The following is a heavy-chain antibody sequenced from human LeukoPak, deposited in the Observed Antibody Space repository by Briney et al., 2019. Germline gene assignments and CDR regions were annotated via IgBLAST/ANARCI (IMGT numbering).Heavy chain of an antibody. Sequence: PGGSLRLSCAASGITFSSYGMHWVRQAPGKGLEWVAVIGYDGSDKYYADSVKGRFTISRDNSKNTLYLQINSLRVEDTALYYCARDYESLFDYWGQGTLVTVSS. D-gene: IGHD3-3*01. CDR3: ARDYESLFDY. CDR1: GITFSSYG. V-gene: IGHV3-33*01. J-gene: IGHJ4*02. CDR2: IGYDGSDK.